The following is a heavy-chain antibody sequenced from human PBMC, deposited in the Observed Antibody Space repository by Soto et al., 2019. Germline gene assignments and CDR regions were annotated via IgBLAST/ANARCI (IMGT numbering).Heavy chain of an antibody. V-gene: IGHV3-43*01. CDR2: ISWDGGST. CDR3: AKDKGGYDSGGDGDYFDY. CDR1: GFTFDDYT. J-gene: IGHJ4*02. Sequence: GGSLRLSCAASGFTFDDYTMHWVRQAPGKGLEWVSLISWDGGSTYYADSVKGRFTISRDNSKNSLYLQMNSLRTEDTALYYCAKDKGGYDSGGDGDYFDYWGQGTLVTVSS. D-gene: IGHD5-12*01.